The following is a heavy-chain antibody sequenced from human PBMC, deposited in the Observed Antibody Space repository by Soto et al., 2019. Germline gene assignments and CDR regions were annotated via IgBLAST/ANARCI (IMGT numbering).Heavy chain of an antibody. Sequence: ASVKVSCKASGYPFDTYGINWVRQAPGQRPEWMGWISAYNGQTDYAQNLQGRVTMATDTSTNTAYMELRNLRSDDTAVYYCARDHEEFWNSYFFDTWGPGTLVTVSS. D-gene: IGHD3-3*01. CDR3: ARDHEEFWNSYFFDT. V-gene: IGHV1-18*01. CDR2: ISAYNGQT. J-gene: IGHJ5*02. CDR1: GYPFDTYG.